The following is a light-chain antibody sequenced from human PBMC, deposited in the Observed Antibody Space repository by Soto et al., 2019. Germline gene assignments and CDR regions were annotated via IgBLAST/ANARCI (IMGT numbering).Light chain of an antibody. CDR2: GSS. CDR1: QSINKK. J-gene: IGKJ1*01. Sequence: EIVITQSPATLSVSPGESATLSCRATQSINKKLAWYPQTPGKTPRLLILGSSTSATGIAARFSASGSGTEFTLAISSLQSEDFAVYYCQQYNSWTPRAVGQGPKV. CDR3: QQYNSWTPRA. V-gene: IGKV3-15*01.